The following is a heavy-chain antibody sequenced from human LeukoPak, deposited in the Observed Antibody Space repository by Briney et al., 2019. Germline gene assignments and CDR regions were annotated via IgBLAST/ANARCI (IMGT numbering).Heavy chain of an antibody. V-gene: IGHV3-23*01. CDR2: ISGSGGST. J-gene: IGHJ4*02. CDR3: AKVVPVDYDILTGYYRRGGGYFNY. D-gene: IGHD3-9*01. CDR1: GFTFSSYA. Sequence: GGSLRLSCAASGFTFSSYAMSWVRQAPGKGLEWVSAISGSGGSTYYADSVKGRFTISRDNSKNTLYLQMNSLRAEDTAVYYCAKVVPVDYDILTGYYRRGGGYFNYWGQGTLVTVSS.